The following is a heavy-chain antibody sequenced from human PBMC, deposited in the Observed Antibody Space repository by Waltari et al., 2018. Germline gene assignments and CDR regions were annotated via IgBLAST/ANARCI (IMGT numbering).Heavy chain of an antibody. J-gene: IGHJ3*01. CDR2: VHYHGGTK. CDR1: GFLFTGYA. Sequence: QLQLVESGGTVVQPGGSLRLSCATSGFLFTGYAMHWVRQDPGKGLEWVALVHYHGGTKRYADSVRGRFTISRDTSKDILYLEMSSLRVEDTATYYCAKDFDTGPEGFGTWGQGTNVTVSS. V-gene: IGHV3-30-3*02. D-gene: IGHD3-9*01. CDR3: AKDFDTGPEGFGT.